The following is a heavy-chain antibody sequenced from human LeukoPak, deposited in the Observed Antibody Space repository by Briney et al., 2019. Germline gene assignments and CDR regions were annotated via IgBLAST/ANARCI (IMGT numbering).Heavy chain of an antibody. V-gene: IGHV4-59*01. CDR3: ARDSGPRFDY. CDR2: IYYSGST. Sequence: SETLSLTCTVSGGSISSYYWSWIRQPPGKGLEWIGYIYYSGSTNYNPSLKSRVTISVDTSENQFSLKVSSVTAADTAVYYCARDSGPRFDYWGQGTLVTVSS. J-gene: IGHJ4*02. D-gene: IGHD6-19*01. CDR1: GGSISSYY.